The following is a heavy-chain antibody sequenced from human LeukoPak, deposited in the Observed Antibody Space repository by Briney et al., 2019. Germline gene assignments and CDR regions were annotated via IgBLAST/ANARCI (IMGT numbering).Heavy chain of an antibody. CDR2: INHSGST. J-gene: IGHJ6*03. Sequence: PSETLSLTCTVSGGSISSGSYYWSWIRQPPGKGLEWIGEINHSGSTNYNPSLKSRVTISVDTSKNQFSLKLSSVTAADTAVYYCARAATSLTIFGVVIGRHYYYMDVWGKGTTVTVSS. CDR1: GGSISSGSYY. V-gene: IGHV4-39*07. D-gene: IGHD3-3*01. CDR3: ARAATSLTIFGVVIGRHYYYMDV.